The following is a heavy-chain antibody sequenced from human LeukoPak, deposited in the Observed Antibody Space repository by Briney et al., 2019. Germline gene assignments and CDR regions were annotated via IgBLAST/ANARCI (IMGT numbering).Heavy chain of an antibody. J-gene: IGHJ4*02. CDR3: ARHQRVGSSEFDY. CDR1: GGSISSYY. V-gene: IGHV4-4*09. Sequence: PSETQSLTCTVSGGSISSYYWSWIRQPPGKGLEWIGYIYTSGSTNYNPSLKSRVTISVDTSKNQFSLKLSSVTAADTAVYYCARHQRVGSSEFDYWGQGTLVTVSS. CDR2: IYTSGST. D-gene: IGHD6-6*01.